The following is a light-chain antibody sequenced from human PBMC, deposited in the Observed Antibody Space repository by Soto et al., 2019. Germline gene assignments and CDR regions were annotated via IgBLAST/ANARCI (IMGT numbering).Light chain of an antibody. Sequence: QSVLTQPPSASGSPGQSVAISCTGTSSDVGGYNYVSWYQQHPGKAPKLMIYEVNKRPSGVPDRFSGSKSGNTASLTISGLQAEDEADYHCSSYSSSGTIFVLGTGTKVT. CDR3: SSYSSSGTIFV. CDR2: EVN. J-gene: IGLJ1*01. CDR1: SSDVGGYNY. V-gene: IGLV2-8*01.